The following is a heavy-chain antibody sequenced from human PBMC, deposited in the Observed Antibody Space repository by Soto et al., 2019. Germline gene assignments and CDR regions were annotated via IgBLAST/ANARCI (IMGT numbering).Heavy chain of an antibody. CDR1: GGSISSFY. CDR3: ASSQGNWLDP. CDR2: MYTSGST. V-gene: IGHV4-4*07. Sequence: QVQLQESGPGLVKPSETLSLTCTVSGGSISSFYCSWIRQPAGKGLEWIGRMYTSGSTNYNPSLKRRVTMSVDTSKNQFSLKLSSVTAADTAVYYCASSQGNWLDPWGQGTLVTVSS. J-gene: IGHJ5*02.